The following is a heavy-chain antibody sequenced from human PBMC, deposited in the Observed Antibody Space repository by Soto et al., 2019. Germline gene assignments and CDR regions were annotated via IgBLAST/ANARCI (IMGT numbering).Heavy chain of an antibody. V-gene: IGHV3-33*01. CDR2: IWYDGSNK. D-gene: IGHD5-12*01. CDR1: GFTFSSYG. J-gene: IGHJ2*01. CDR3: ARCEVEMATITVWYFDL. Sequence: QVQLVESGGGVVQPGRSLRLSCAASGFTFSSYGMHWVRQAPDKGLEWVAVIWYDGSNKYYADSVKGRFTISRDNSKNTLYLQMNSLRAEDTAVYYCARCEVEMATITVWYFDLWGRGTLVTVSS.